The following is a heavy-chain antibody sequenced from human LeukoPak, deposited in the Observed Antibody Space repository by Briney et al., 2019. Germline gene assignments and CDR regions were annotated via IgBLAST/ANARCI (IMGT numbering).Heavy chain of an antibody. Sequence: SETLSLTCAVSGGSISSGGYSWSWIRQPPGKGLEWIGYIYHSGSTYYNPSLKSRVTISVDRSKNQFSLKLSSVTAADTAVYYCARKDTAMANAFDIWGQGTMVTVSS. J-gene: IGHJ3*02. D-gene: IGHD5-18*01. CDR2: IYHSGST. V-gene: IGHV4-30-2*01. CDR1: GGSISSGGYS. CDR3: ARKDTAMANAFDI.